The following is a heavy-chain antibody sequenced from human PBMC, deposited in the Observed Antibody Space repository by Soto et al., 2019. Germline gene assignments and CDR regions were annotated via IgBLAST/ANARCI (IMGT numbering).Heavy chain of an antibody. D-gene: IGHD6-13*01. Sequence: PGGSLRLSCAASGITFSSYGMHWVRQAPGKRLEWVAHISSDGDNKYYADSVKGRFTISRDNLKNTLYLQMNSLRVEDTAVYYCAKGGSSRWRWFDPWGQGTLVTVSS. CDR2: ISSDGDNK. J-gene: IGHJ5*01. V-gene: IGHV3-30*18. CDR1: GITFSSYG. CDR3: AKGGSSRWRWFDP.